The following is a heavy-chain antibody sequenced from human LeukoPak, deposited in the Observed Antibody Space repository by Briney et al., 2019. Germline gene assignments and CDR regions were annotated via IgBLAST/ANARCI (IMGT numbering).Heavy chain of an antibody. CDR2: INSNSGGT. CDR3: ARSPTTDY. Sequence: ASVKVSCKASGYNFLNYGITWVRQAPGQGLEWMGWINSNSGGTNYAQKLQGRVTMTTDTSTSTAYMELRSLRSDDTAVYYCARSPTTDYWGQGTLVTVSS. D-gene: IGHD1-7*01. CDR1: GYNFLNYG. J-gene: IGHJ4*02. V-gene: IGHV1-18*01.